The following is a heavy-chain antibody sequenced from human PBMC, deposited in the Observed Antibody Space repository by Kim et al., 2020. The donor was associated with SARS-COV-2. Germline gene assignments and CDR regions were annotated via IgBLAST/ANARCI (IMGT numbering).Heavy chain of an antibody. V-gene: IGHV3-21*01. CDR2: ISSSSSYI. Sequence: GGSLRLSCAASGFTFSSYSMNWVRQAPGKGLEWVSSISSSSSYIYYADSVKGRFTISRDNAKNSLYLQMNSLRAEDTAVYYCAGPRTGYCGGDCLDYWGQGTLVTVSS. J-gene: IGHJ4*02. D-gene: IGHD2-21*02. CDR1: GFTFSSYS. CDR3: AGPRTGYCGGDCLDY.